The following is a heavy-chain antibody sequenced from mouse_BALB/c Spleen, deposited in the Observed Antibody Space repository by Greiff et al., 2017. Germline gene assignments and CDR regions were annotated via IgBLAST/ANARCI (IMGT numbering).Heavy chain of an antibody. Sequence: EVHLVESGGGLVKPGGSLKLSCAASGFTFSDYYMYWVRQTPEKRLEWVATISDGGSYTYYPDSVKGRFTISRDNAKNNLYLQMSSLKSEDTAMYYCARSGRLEMAWFAYWGQGTLVTVSA. CDR3: ARSGRLEMAWFAY. CDR1: GFTFSDYY. V-gene: IGHV5-4*02. CDR2: ISDGGSYT. D-gene: IGHD2-3*01. J-gene: IGHJ3*01.